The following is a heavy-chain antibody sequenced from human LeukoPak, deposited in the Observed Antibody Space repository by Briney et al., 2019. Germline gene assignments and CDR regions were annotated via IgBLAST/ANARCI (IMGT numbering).Heavy chain of an antibody. Sequence: SVKVSCKASGGTFSSYAISWVRQAPGQGLEWMGGIIPIFGTANYAQKFQGRVTITADESTSTAYMELSSLRSEDTAVYYCARDRGDIVVVRGPFDIWGQGTMVTVSS. CDR3: ARDRGDIVVVRGPFDI. D-gene: IGHD2-2*01. CDR1: GGTFSSYA. J-gene: IGHJ3*02. CDR2: IIPIFGTA. V-gene: IGHV1-69*13.